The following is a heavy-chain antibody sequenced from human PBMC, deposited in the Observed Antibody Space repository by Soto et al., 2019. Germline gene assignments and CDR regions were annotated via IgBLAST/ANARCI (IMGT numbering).Heavy chain of an antibody. Sequence: ASVKVSCKASGGTFSSYTISWVRQAPGQGLEWMGRIIPILGIANYAQKFQGRVTITADKSTSTAYMELSSLRSEDTAVYYCARGLPGDTNWFDPWGQGTLVTVSS. CDR1: GGTFSSYT. D-gene: IGHD3-10*01. J-gene: IGHJ5*02. V-gene: IGHV1-69*02. CDR3: ARGLPGDTNWFDP. CDR2: IIPILGIA.